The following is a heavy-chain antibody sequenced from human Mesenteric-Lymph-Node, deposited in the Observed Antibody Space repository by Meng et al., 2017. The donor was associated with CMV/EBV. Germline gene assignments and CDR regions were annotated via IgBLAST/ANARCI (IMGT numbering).Heavy chain of an antibody. V-gene: IGHV3-66*03. CDR3: ARDREPAAISYYGMDV. CDR2: IYGCGNT. D-gene: IGHD2-2*02. Sequence: GESLKISCAASGFTVSSNYMSLVRQAPGKGLEWVSVIYGCGNTYYADSVKGRFTISRDNSKNTLYLQMNSLRGEDTAVYYCARDREPAAISYYGMDVWGQGTTVTVSS. J-gene: IGHJ6*02. CDR1: GFTVSSNY.